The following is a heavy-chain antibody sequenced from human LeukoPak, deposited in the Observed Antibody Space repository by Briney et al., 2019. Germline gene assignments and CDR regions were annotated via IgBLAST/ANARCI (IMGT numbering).Heavy chain of an antibody. J-gene: IGHJ4*02. CDR3: VRASATPDPHYFDY. CDR2: IWFDGRSK. Sequence: GGSLRLSCAASGFTFTNYGMHWVRQAPGRGLEWVAVIWFDGRSKDYGDSVKGRFTISRDNSNNMVYLQMNSLRAEDSALYYCVRASATPDPHYFDYWGLGALVTVSS. V-gene: IGHV3-33*03. CDR1: GFTFTNYG.